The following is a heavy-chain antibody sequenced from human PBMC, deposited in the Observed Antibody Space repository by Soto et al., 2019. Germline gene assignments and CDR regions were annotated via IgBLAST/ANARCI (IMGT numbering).Heavy chain of an antibody. CDR2: IIPIFGTA. Sequence: SEKVSCKASGGTFSSYAISWVRQAPGQGLEWMGGIIPIFGTANYAQKFQGRVTITADESTRTAYMELSSLRSEDTAVYYCARARRDGYNFPFFDYWGQGTLVTVSS. J-gene: IGHJ4*02. D-gene: IGHD5-12*01. CDR1: GGTFSSYA. CDR3: ARARRDGYNFPFFDY. V-gene: IGHV1-69*13.